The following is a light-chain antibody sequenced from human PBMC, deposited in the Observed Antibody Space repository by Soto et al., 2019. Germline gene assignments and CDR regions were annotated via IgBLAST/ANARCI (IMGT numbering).Light chain of an antibody. J-gene: IGKJ4*01. Sequence: DIQITQSPSSVSASVGDTVTITCRASQAVSTWLAWYQQKPGGAPKLLIHAASTLQSGVPSRFRRSGSGTDFTPTIRSLQPEDFETYYCQPGAIFPRAFGGGTEVEIK. CDR3: QPGAIFPRA. V-gene: IGKV1-12*01. CDR1: QAVSTW. CDR2: AAS.